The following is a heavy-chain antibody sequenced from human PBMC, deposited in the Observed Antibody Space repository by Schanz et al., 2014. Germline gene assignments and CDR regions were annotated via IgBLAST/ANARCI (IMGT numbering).Heavy chain of an antibody. V-gene: IGHV3-33*01. J-gene: IGHJ4*02. CDR2: IWYDGTNE. D-gene: IGHD5-12*01. CDR3: ARDFHGYGPHLDY. Sequence: QVQLVESGGGVVQPGRSLRLSCAASGFTFSSYGMHWVRQAPGKGLEWVAVIWYDGTNEYYADSVKGRFTISRDNSKNTVYLQMNSLRAEDTAVYYCARDFHGYGPHLDYWGQGSLVTVSS. CDR1: GFTFSSYG.